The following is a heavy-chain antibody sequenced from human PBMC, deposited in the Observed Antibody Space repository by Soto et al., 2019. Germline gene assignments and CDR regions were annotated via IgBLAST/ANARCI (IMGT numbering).Heavy chain of an antibody. CDR1: GYTFTSYY. V-gene: IGHV1-46*01. CDR3: ARNLLRDLEWLRDTDDAFDI. Sequence: GASVKVSCKASGYTFTSYYMHWVRQAPGQGLEWMGIINPSGGSTSYAQKFQGRVTMTRDTSTSTVYMELSSLRSEDTAVYYCARNLLRDLEWLRDTDDAFDIWGQGTMVT. J-gene: IGHJ3*02. D-gene: IGHD3-3*01. CDR2: INPSGGST.